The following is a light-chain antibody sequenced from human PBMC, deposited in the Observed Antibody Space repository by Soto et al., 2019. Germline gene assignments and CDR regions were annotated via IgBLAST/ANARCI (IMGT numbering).Light chain of an antibody. Sequence: DIQMTQSPSTLSASVGERVTITCRASASISSWLAWYQQQPGKAPKLLIYKSSILENGVPSRFSGGGSGTAFTLTISSLQPDDFATYYCQQYGAFGQGTKVDIK. V-gene: IGKV1-5*03. J-gene: IGKJ1*01. CDR1: ASISSW. CDR2: KSS. CDR3: QQYGA.